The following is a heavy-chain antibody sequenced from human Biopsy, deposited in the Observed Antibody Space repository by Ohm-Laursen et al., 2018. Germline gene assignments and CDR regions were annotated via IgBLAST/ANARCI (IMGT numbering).Heavy chain of an antibody. CDR2: ITPYTGST. CDR1: GYTFTNYG. CDR3: AREGDAGYKYY. V-gene: IGHV1-18*01. J-gene: IGHJ4*02. Sequence: ASVKVSCKPSGYTFTNYGFSWVRQAPGQGLQWVGWITPYTGSTYYPQDFQGRVTMTTDTSTNTVYMELRSLRPDDTAVYYCAREGDAGYKYYWGQGTLVTVSS. D-gene: IGHD1-14*01.